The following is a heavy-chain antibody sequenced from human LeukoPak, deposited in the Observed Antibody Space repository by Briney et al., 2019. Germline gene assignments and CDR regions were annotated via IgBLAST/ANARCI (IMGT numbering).Heavy chain of an antibody. CDR1: GYTFTSYY. V-gene: IGHV7-4-1*02. J-gene: IGHJ3*01. CDR2: INTNTGNP. D-gene: IGHD3-9*01. CDR3: ARDLDDILTGPLGAFDF. Sequence: ASVKVSCKASGYTFTSYYMHWVRQAPGQGLEWMGWINTNTGNPTYAQGFTGRFVFSLDTSVSTAYLQISSLKAEDTAVYYCARDLDDILTGPLGAFDFWGQGTMVTVSS.